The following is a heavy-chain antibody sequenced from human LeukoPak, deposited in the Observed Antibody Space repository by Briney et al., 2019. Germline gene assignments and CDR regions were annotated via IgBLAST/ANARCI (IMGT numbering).Heavy chain of an antibody. CDR3: ARDSGYDSYYYYGMDV. D-gene: IGHD5-12*01. CDR1: EFTFSNYW. Sequence: GGSLRLSCAASEFTFSNYWMSWVRQAPGKGLEWVANIKQDGSEKYYVDSVKGRFTISRDNAKNSLYLQTNSLRAEDTAVYYWARDSGYDSYYYYGMDVWGQGTTVTVSS. J-gene: IGHJ6*02. CDR2: IKQDGSEK. V-gene: IGHV3-7*01.